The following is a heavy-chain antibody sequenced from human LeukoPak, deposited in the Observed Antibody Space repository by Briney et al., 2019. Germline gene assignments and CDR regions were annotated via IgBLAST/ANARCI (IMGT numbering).Heavy chain of an antibody. D-gene: IGHD4-23*01. Sequence: ASVKVSCKASGYIFTSYGISWVRQAPGQGLEWMGWISTYNANTNYAQKLQGRVTMTTDTSTGTVYMELRSLRSDDTAVYYCARTYGGDSELDHWGQGTLVTVSS. CDR2: ISTYNANT. J-gene: IGHJ4*02. V-gene: IGHV1-18*01. CDR1: GYIFTSYG. CDR3: ARTYGGDSELDH.